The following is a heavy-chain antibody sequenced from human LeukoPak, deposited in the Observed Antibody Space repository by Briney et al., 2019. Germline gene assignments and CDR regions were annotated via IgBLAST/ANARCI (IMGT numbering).Heavy chain of an antibody. CDR1: GGSISSGNYY. Sequence: SQTLSLTCTVSGGSISSGNYYWSWIRQPAGKGLEWIGRIYTSGSTNYNPSLNSRVTISIDMSENQFSLKLSSVTAADTAMYARVGFLDTPGHVFDIWGKGKMVTVS. J-gene: IGHJ3*02. V-gene: IGHV4-61*02. CDR3: VGFLDTPGHVFDI. CDR2: IYTSGST. D-gene: IGHD1-14*01.